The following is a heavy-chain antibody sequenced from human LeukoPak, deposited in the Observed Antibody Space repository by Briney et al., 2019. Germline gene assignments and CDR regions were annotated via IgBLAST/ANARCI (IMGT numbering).Heavy chain of an antibody. CDR2: IYYSGST. D-gene: IGHD6-13*01. J-gene: IGHJ4*02. Sequence: PSETLSLTCTVSGGSISSSSYYWGWIRQPPGKGLEWIGSIYYSGSTYYNPSLKSRVTISVDTSKNQFSLKLSSVTAADTAVYYCAREGGSSSWDIPFDYWGQGTLVTVSS. CDR1: GGSISSSSYY. V-gene: IGHV4-39*02. CDR3: AREGGSSSWDIPFDY.